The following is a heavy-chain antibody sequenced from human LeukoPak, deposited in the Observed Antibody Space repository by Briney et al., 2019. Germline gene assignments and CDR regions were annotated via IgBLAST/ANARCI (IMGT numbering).Heavy chain of an antibody. CDR3: ARVAVAGPTGWFDP. D-gene: IGHD6-19*01. CDR1: GFALNSYS. J-gene: IGHJ5*02. Sequence: GGSLRLSCVASGFALNSYSLTWVRQAPGKGLEWVSSISSTSAYIHYAESVKGRFTISRDNIDNVVYLQMNSLRAEDTAVYYCARVAVAGPTGWFDPWGQGTLVTVSS. V-gene: IGHV3-21*01. CDR2: ISSTSAYI.